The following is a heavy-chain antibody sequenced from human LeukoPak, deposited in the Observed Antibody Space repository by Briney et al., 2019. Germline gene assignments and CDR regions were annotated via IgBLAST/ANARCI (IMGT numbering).Heavy chain of an antibody. D-gene: IGHD6-13*01. CDR3: ARIAAAGMVFSDY. V-gene: IGHV1-2*02. CDR2: INPNSGGT. J-gene: IGHJ4*02. Sequence: ASVKVSCKASGYTFTGYYMHWVRQAPGQGLEWMGWINPNSGGTNYAQKFQGRVTMTRDTSISTAYMELSRLRSDDTAVYYCARIAAAGMVFSDYWGQGTLVTVSS. CDR1: GYTFTGYY.